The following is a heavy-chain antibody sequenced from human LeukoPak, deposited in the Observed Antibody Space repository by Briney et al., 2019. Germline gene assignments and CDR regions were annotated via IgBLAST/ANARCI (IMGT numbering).Heavy chain of an antibody. CDR3: ARAGDSSSYYGDYYYGMDV. D-gene: IGHD3-22*01. V-gene: IGHV1-69*13. J-gene: IGHJ6*02. CDR1: GGTFSSYA. CDR2: IIPIFGTA. Sequence: SVKVSCKASGGTFSSYAISWVRQAPGQGLEWMGGIIPIFGTANYAQKFQGRATITADESTSTAYMELSSLRSEDTAVYYCARAGDSSSYYGDYYYGMDVWGQGTTVTVSS.